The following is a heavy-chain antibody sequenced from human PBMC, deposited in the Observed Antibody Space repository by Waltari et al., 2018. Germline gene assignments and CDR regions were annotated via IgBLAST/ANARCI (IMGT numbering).Heavy chain of an antibody. CDR3: ARDPVATITGEWFDP. V-gene: IGHV1-69*01. CDR1: GGTFSSYD. Sequence: QVQLVQSGAEVKKPGSSVKVSCKASGGTFSSYDIRWVRQAPGQGLEWMGGIIPIFCTANYAQNFQGRVTITADESTSTAYMELGSLRSEDTAVYYCARDPVATITGEWFDPWGQGTLVTVSS. J-gene: IGHJ5*02. CDR2: IIPIFCTA. D-gene: IGHD5-12*01.